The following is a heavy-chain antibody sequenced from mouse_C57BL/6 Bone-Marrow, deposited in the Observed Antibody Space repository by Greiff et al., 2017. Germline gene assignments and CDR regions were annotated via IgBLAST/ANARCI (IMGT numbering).Heavy chain of an antibody. Sequence: QVQLKQSGAELARPGASVKLSCKASGYAFTSYGISWVKQRTGQGLEWIGEIYPRSGNTYYNEKFKGKATLTADKASSTAYMELRSLTSEDSAVDFCAGCDGPWLAYWGQGTLVTVSA. V-gene: IGHV1-81*01. D-gene: IGHD2-3*01. J-gene: IGHJ3*01. CDR1: GYAFTSYG. CDR2: IYPRSGNT. CDR3: AGCDGPWLAY.